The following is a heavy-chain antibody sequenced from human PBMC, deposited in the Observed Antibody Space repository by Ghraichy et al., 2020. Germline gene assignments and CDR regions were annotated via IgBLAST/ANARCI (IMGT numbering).Heavy chain of an antibody. D-gene: IGHD6-19*01. V-gene: IGHV3-7*05. CDR1: GFTFSSYW. J-gene: IGHJ6*02. CDR2: IKQDGSEK. CDR3: ASLGIAVAGIVGYYGMDV. Sequence: GESLNISCAASGFTFSSYWMSWVRQAPGKGLEWVANIKQDGSEKYYVDSVKGRFTISRDNAKNSLYLQMNSLRAEDTAVYYCASLGIAVAGIVGYYGMDVWGQGTTVTVSS.